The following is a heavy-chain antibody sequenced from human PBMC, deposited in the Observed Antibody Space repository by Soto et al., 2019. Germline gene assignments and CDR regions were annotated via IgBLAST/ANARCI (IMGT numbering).Heavy chain of an antibody. Sequence: ASVKVSCKASGYTFTSYAMHWVRQAPGQRLEWMGWINAGNGNTKYSQKFQGRVTITRDTSASTAYMELSSLRSEDTAVYYCAKNRGRVTTSWHFDYWGQGTLVTVSS. D-gene: IGHD4-17*01. V-gene: IGHV1-3*01. J-gene: IGHJ4*02. CDR3: AKNRGRVTTSWHFDY. CDR1: GYTFTSYA. CDR2: INAGNGNT.